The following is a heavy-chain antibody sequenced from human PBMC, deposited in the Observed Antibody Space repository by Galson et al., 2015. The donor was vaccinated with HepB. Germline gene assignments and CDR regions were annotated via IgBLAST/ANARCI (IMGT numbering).Heavy chain of an antibody. CDR1: GFTFSSYW. D-gene: IGHD3-3*01. CDR2: ISGSGGST. V-gene: IGHV3-23*01. J-gene: IGHJ4*02. Sequence: SLRLSCAASGFTFSSYWMSWVRQAPGKGLEWVSAISGSGGSTYYADSVKGRFTISRDNSKNTLYLQMNSLRAEDTAVYYCAKSALYDFWTFDYWGQGTLVTVSS. CDR3: AKSALYDFWTFDY.